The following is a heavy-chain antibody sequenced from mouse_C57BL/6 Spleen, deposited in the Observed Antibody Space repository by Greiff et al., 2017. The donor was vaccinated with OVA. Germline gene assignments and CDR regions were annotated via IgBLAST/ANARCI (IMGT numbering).Heavy chain of an antibody. V-gene: IGHV1-42*01. D-gene: IGHD2-10*01. CDR1: GYSFTGYY. Sequence: EVKLQESGPELVKPGASVKISCKASGYSFTGYYMNWVKQSPEKSLEWIGEINPSTGGTTYNQKFKAKATLTVDKSSSTAYMPLKSLTSEDSAVYYCARNRRAYPYYCDYWGQGTTLTVSS. CDR2: INPSTGGT. CDR3: ARNRRAYPYYCDY. J-gene: IGHJ2*01.